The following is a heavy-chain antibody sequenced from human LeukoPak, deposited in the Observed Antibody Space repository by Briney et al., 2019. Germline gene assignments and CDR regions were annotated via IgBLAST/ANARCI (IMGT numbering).Heavy chain of an antibody. CDR2: INHSGST. CDR1: GGSFSGYY. J-gene: IGHJ4*02. V-gene: IGHV4-34*01. Sequence: SETLSLTCAVYGGSFSGYYWSWIRQPPGKGLEWIGEINHSGSTNYNPSLTSRVTISVDTSKNQFSLKLSSVTAADTAVYYCARGPRYYYGSGSYWGYWGQGTLVTVSS. CDR3: ARGPRYYYGSGSYWGY. D-gene: IGHD3-10*01.